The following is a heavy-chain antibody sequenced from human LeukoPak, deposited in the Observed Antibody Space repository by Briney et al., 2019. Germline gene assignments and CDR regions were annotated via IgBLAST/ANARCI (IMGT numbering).Heavy chain of an antibody. Sequence: GASVKVSCKASGGTFSSYAISWVRQAPGQGLEWMGGIIPIFGTANYAQKFQGRVTIAADKFTSTAYMELSSLRSEDTAVYYCASYYGDYPSYYYGMDVWGKGTTVTVSS. V-gene: IGHV1-69*06. D-gene: IGHD4-17*01. CDR3: ASYYGDYPSYYYGMDV. J-gene: IGHJ6*04. CDR2: IIPIFGTA. CDR1: GGTFSSYA.